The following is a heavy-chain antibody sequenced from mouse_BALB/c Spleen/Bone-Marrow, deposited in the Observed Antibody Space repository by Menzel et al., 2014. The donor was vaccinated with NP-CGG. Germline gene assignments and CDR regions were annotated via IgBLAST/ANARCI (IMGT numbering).Heavy chain of an antibody. V-gene: IGHV4-1*02. D-gene: IGHD1-2*01. CDR3: TRLHYYGYSAY. J-gene: IGHJ3*01. CDR1: GFAFSSYW. Sequence: EVKVIESGGGLVQPGGSLKLSCAASGFAFSSYWMSWVRQAPGKGLEWIGAINPGSSTINYTASLKDKFIISRVNAKNTLYLQKNKVRSEDTAFYYCTRLHYYGYSAYWGQGTLVTVST. CDR2: INPGSSTI.